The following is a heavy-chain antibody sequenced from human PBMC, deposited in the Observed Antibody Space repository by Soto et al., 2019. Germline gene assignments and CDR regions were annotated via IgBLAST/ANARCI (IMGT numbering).Heavy chain of an antibody. J-gene: IGHJ4*02. CDR1: GFTFSSYS. CDR3: ARGFAGASDY. Sequence: PGGSLRLSCAASGFTFSSYSMNWVRQAPGKGLEWVSSISRSSSNIYYADSVKGRFTVSRDNAKNSLYLQMNSLRAEDTAVYYCARGFAGASDYWGQGTLVTVSS. V-gene: IGHV3-21*01. CDR2: ISRSSSNI. D-gene: IGHD1-26*01.